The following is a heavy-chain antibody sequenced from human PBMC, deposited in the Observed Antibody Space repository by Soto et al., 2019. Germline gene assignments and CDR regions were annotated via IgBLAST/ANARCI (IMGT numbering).Heavy chain of an antibody. D-gene: IGHD4-17*01. V-gene: IGHV4-30-2*01. CDR1: GGSISSGGYS. Sequence: QLQLQESGSGLVKPSQTLSLTCAVSGGSISSGGYSWSWIRQPPGKGLEWIGYIYHSGSTYYNPSLKGRVTISVDRSKNQFSLKLSSVTAADTAVYYCARERVNPPTTVTTGGGYYFDYWGQGTLVTVSS. J-gene: IGHJ4*02. CDR2: IYHSGST. CDR3: ARERVNPPTTVTTGGGYYFDY.